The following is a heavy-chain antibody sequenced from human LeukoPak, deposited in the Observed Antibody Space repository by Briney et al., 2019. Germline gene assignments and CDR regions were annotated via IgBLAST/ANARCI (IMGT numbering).Heavy chain of an antibody. Sequence: GGPLRLSCAASGFAVSSNYMSWVRQTPGKGLEWVSLIYSGGSTYYADSVKGRFTISRDNSKNTLYLQMNSLRAEDTAVYYCARAICSGGKCYFDYWGQGTLVTVSS. J-gene: IGHJ4*02. CDR2: IYSGGST. CDR3: ARAICSGGKCYFDY. V-gene: IGHV3-53*01. CDR1: GFAVSSNY. D-gene: IGHD2-15*01.